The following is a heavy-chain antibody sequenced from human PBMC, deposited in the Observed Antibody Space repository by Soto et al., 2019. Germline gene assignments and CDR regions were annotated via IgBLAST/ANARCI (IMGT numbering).Heavy chain of an antibody. CDR3: AKATATGGGAFDI. CDR1: GFTFSSYA. J-gene: IGHJ3*02. CDR2: ISGSGGRT. V-gene: IGHV3-23*01. Sequence: GGSLRLSCAASGFTFSSYAMTWVRQAPGKGLEWVSAISGSGGRTYYADSVKGRFTISRDSSKNTVYLQMNSLTAGDTALYYCAKATATGGGAFDICGQGTMVTVSS. D-gene: IGHD2-8*02.